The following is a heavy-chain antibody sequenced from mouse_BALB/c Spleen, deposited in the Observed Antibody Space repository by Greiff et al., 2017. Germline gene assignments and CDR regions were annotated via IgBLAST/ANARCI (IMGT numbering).Heavy chain of an antibody. CDR1: GYTFTSYW. J-gene: IGHJ2*01. CDR2: IAPGSGST. V-gene: IGHV1S41*01. Sequence: DLVKPGASVKLSCKASGYTFTSYWINWIKQRPGQGLEWIGRIAPGSGSTYYNEMFKGKATLPVDTSSSTAYIQLSSLSSEDSAVYFCARGRYDGFDYWGQGTTLTVSS. CDR3: ARGRYDGFDY. D-gene: IGHD2-14*01.